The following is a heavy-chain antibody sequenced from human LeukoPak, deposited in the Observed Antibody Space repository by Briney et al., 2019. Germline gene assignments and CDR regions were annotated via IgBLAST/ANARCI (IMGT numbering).Heavy chain of an antibody. CDR3: ARATPGYSYGADY. V-gene: IGHV1-18*01. D-gene: IGHD5-18*01. CDR1: GYTFTSFH. Sequence: ASVKVSCKASGYTFTSFHINWVRQAPGQGLEWLGWIDTFNGNTNTKFAQKVQGRVTMTTDRSTSTVYMELKSLSSDDTAVYYCARATPGYSYGADYWGQGTLVTVSS. J-gene: IGHJ4*02. CDR2: IDTFNGNT.